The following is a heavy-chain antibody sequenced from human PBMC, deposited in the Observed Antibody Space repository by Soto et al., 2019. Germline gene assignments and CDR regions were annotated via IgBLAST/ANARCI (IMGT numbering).Heavy chain of an antibody. Sequence: QVQLQQWGAGLLKPSETLSLTCAVYGGSFSGYYWSWIRQPPGKGLEWIGEINHSGSTNYNPSLKSRVTISVDTSKNQFSLKLSSVTAADTAVYYCARRKYSSSFCVWGQGTTVTVSS. J-gene: IGHJ6*02. CDR3: ARRKYSSSFCV. CDR2: INHSGST. CDR1: GGSFSGYY. V-gene: IGHV4-34*01. D-gene: IGHD6-13*01.